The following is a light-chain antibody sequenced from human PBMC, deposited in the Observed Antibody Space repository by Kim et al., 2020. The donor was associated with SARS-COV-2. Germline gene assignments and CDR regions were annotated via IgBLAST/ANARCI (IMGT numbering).Light chain of an antibody. J-gene: IGKJ2*01. CDR2: WAS. V-gene: IGKV4-1*01. CDR1: QSVLHSSNSNNY. Sequence: DIVMTQSPDSLAVSLGERATINCRSSQSVLHSSNSNNYLAWYQQKPGQPPKLLIYWASTRESGVPDRFSGSGSGSDFTPTISSLQAEDVAVYYCQQYYSTPYTFGQGTKLEIK. CDR3: QQYYSTPYT.